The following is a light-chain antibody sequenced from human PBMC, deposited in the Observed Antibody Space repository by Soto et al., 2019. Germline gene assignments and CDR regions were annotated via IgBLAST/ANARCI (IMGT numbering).Light chain of an antibody. J-gene: IGKJ1*01. V-gene: IGKV1-39*01. CDR1: QSISTY. Sequence: DIQMTQSPSSLSASVGDSFTMTCRASQSISTYLNWYQQMPGKAPNLLIYAASSLQSGVPSRFSGSGSGTDFTLTISSLQPEDVATYYCQKYNSAPWTFGQGTKVDI. CDR2: AAS. CDR3: QKYNSAPWT.